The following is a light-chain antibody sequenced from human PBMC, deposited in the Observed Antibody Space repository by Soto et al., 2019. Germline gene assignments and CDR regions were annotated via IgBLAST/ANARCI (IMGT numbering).Light chain of an antibody. CDR3: CAYGDSYRFV. J-gene: IGLJ1*01. Sequence: QSVLTQPRSVSGSPGQSVTISCTGSSSDIGAYDYVSWYQQFPGKAPKVIIYDVRKRPSGVPDRFSGSKSGNAVSLTISGLQVEDEADYYCCAYGDSYRFVFGPGTKLTVL. V-gene: IGLV2-11*01. CDR1: SSDIGAYDY. CDR2: DVR.